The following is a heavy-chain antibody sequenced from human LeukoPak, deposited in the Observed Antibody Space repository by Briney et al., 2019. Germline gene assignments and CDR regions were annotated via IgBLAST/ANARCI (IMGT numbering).Heavy chain of an antibody. Sequence: GGSLRLSCAVSGFTFSSYSMNWVRQAPGKGLEWVSSISSSSSYIYYADSVKGRFTISRDNAKNSLYLQMNSLRAEDTAVYYCARRKLPSPDYWGQGTLVSVSS. D-gene: IGHD1-7*01. CDR1: GFTFSSYS. V-gene: IGHV3-21*01. CDR2: ISSSSSYI. CDR3: ARRKLPSPDY. J-gene: IGHJ4*02.